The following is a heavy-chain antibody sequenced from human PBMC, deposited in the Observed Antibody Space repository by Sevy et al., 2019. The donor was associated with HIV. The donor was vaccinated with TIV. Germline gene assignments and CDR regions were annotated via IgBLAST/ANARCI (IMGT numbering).Heavy chain of an antibody. CDR1: GFSLDSFW. D-gene: IGHD2-15*01. V-gene: IGHV3-7*01. Sequence: GGSLRLSCVASGFSLDSFWMNWVRQTPGKGLEWVANINQNGSVTYYVVSVKGRFTISRDNSRNLLYLQMTSLRVEDTALYYCVRAVATNGSFWGQGTLVTVSS. J-gene: IGHJ4*02. CDR3: VRAVATNGSF. CDR2: INQNGSVT.